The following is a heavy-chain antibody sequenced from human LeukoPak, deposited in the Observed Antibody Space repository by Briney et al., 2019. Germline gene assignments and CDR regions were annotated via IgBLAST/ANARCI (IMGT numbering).Heavy chain of an antibody. D-gene: IGHD3-22*01. CDR2: ISSSSSSI. CDR3: AKGDGGTHDSSGWVDYFDH. J-gene: IGHJ4*02. Sequence: GGSLRLSCAASGFTFSSYSLNWVRQASGKGLEWVSSISSSSSSIYYADSVKAAFTISRDNAKNSLSPQVNTLSAEDTAVYYCAKGDGGTHDSSGWVDYFDHWGQGTLVTVSS. CDR1: GFTFSSYS. V-gene: IGHV3-21*01.